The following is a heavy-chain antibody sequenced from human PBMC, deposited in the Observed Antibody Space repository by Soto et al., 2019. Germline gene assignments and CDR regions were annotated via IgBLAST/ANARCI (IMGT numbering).Heavy chain of an antibody. D-gene: IGHD6-6*01. CDR1: GGTFSSYA. Sequence: SVKVSCKASGGTFSSYAISWVRQAPGQGLEWMGGIIPIFGTANYAQKFQGRVTITADKSTSTAYMEPSSLRSEDTAVYYCARWSIAAYYYYYGMDVWGQGTTVTVSS. V-gene: IGHV1-69*06. J-gene: IGHJ6*02. CDR2: IIPIFGTA. CDR3: ARWSIAAYYYYYGMDV.